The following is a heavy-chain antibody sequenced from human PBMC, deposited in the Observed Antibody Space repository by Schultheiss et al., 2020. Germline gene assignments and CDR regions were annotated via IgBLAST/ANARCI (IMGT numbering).Heavy chain of an antibody. Sequence: GESLKISCAASGFTFSSYWMHWVRQAPGKGLVWVSRINSDGSSPSYADSVKGRFTISRDNAKNTLYLQMNSLRAEDTAVYYCARGDYDILTGEKPGYYYYYGMDVWGQGTTVTVSS. J-gene: IGHJ6*02. CDR2: INSDGSSP. V-gene: IGHV3-74*01. D-gene: IGHD3-9*01. CDR3: ARGDYDILTGEKPGYYYYYGMDV. CDR1: GFTFSSYW.